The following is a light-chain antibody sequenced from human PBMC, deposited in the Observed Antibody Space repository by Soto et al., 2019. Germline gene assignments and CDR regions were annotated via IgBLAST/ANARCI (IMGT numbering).Light chain of an antibody. CDR3: SSYSRTTTLVV. CDR1: SSDIGAFTS. Sequence: QSVLTQPASVSGSPGQSITISCTGTSSDIGAFTSVSWYQQHPGKAPKLIIYDIIHRPSGVSDRFSGSKSVNTASLTVSGLQPEDEANYYCSSYSRTTTLVVFGGGTTLTVL. CDR2: DII. V-gene: IGLV2-14*03. J-gene: IGLJ2*01.